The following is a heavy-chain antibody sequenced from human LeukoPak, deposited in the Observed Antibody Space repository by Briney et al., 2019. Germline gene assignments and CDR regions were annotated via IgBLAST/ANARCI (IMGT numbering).Heavy chain of an antibody. V-gene: IGHV3-53*01. Sequence: GGSLRLSCAVSGFTVSSNYMSWVRQAPGKGLEWVSLIYSSGSTYYADSVKGRFTISRDNSKNTLSLQMNSLRAEDTAVYYCARTFVSGDGYKVGYFDYWGQGTLVTVSS. D-gene: IGHD5-24*01. J-gene: IGHJ4*02. CDR3: ARTFVSGDGYKVGYFDY. CDR2: IYSSGST. CDR1: GFTVSSNY.